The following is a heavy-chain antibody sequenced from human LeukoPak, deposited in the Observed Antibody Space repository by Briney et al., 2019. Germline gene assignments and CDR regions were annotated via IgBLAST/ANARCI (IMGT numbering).Heavy chain of an antibody. CDR2: ISSSSSTI. CDR1: GFTFGRHW. Sequence: GDSLRLSCRAFGFTFGRHWMSWVRQAPGKGLEWVSYISSSSSTIYYADSVKGRFTISRDNAKNSLYLQMNSLRAEDTAVYYCARDTMVRGVIDYWGQGTLVTVSS. D-gene: IGHD3-10*01. J-gene: IGHJ4*02. CDR3: ARDTMVRGVIDY. V-gene: IGHV3-48*04.